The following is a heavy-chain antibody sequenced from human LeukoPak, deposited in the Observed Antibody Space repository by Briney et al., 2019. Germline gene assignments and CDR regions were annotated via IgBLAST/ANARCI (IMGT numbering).Heavy chain of an antibody. CDR2: INSDGSST. CDR3: ARVARWDSSGYLFDY. CDR1: GYSFTSYW. V-gene: IGHV3-74*01. Sequence: GESLKISCKGSGYSFTSYWIGWVRQAPGKGLVWVSCINSDGSSTRYADSVKGRFTISRENAKNTLYLQMNSLRAEDTAVYYCARVARWDSSGYLFDYWGQGTLVTVSS. D-gene: IGHD3-22*01. J-gene: IGHJ4*02.